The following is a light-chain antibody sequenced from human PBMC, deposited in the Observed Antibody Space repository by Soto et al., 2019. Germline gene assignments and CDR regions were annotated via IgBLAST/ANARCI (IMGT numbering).Light chain of an antibody. CDR1: QSLLHSNGYNY. CDR3: MQALQSLT. Sequence: IVMTQSPLSLPVTPGQPASISCRSSQSLLHSNGYNYLDWYLQKPGHSPHLPIYLGSSRSSGVPDRFIGSGSGTDFTLKIRRVEAADVGVDYCMQALQSLTFGQGTRLEI. J-gene: IGKJ5*01. CDR2: LGS. V-gene: IGKV2-28*01.